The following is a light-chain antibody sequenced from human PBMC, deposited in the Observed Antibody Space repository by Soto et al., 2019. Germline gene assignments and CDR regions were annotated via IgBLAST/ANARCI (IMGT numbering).Light chain of an antibody. CDR1: QSAISNF. Sequence: EVVLTQSPGTLSLSPGESATLSCRASQSAISNFLAWYQQKPAQAPRLLIYDTSNRATGIPDRFSGSGSGTDCTLTISRLAPEGFAVYYCEQNGGLPLTFGQGTNVEIK. CDR3: EQNGGLPLT. V-gene: IGKV3-20*01. CDR2: DTS. J-gene: IGKJ1*01.